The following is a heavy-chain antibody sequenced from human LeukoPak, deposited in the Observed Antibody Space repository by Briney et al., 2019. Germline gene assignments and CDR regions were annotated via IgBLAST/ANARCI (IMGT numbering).Heavy chain of an antibody. CDR2: IYYSGST. CDR1: GVSISTSRYY. Sequence: SETLSLTCTVSGVSISTSRYYWGWIRQPPGKGLEWIGSIYYSGSTYYNPSLKSRVTISVDTSKNQFSLKLSSVTAADTAVYYCAREYYGDYVYYYYYYMDVWGKGTTVTVSS. J-gene: IGHJ6*03. CDR3: AREYYGDYVYYYYYYMDV. V-gene: IGHV4-39*07. D-gene: IGHD4-17*01.